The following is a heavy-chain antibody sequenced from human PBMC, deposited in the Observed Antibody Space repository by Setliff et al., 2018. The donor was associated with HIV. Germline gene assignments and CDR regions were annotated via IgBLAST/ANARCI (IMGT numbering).Heavy chain of an antibody. V-gene: IGHV1-69*13. J-gene: IGHJ4*02. Sequence: ASVKVSCKTSGDTLSSYAITWVRQAPGQGLEWMGRIIPIFGTADYAQKFQGSVTLTADESTSIAYMELNSLRSEDTAVYYCARGRASGSANSGWGQGTQVTVSS. CDR2: IIPIFGTA. CDR3: ARGRASGSANSG. D-gene: IGHD7-27*01. CDR1: GDTLSSYA.